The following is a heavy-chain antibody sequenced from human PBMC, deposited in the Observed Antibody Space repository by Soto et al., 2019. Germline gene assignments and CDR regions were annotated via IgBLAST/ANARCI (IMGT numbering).Heavy chain of an antibody. CDR2: IYYSGST. Sequence: QVQLQESGPGLVKPSETLSLTCTVSGGSISSYYWSWIRQPPGKGLEWIGYIYYSGSTNYNPSLKSRVTISVDTSKNQFSLKLSPVTAADTAVYYCARTQGSGPNWYFDLWGRGTLVTVSS. J-gene: IGHJ2*01. CDR3: ARTQGSGPNWYFDL. CDR1: GGSISSYY. V-gene: IGHV4-59*08.